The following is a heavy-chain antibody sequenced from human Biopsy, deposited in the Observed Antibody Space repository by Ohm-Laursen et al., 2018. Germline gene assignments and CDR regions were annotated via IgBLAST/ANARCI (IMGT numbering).Heavy chain of an antibody. V-gene: IGHV4-59*08. D-gene: IGHD6-19*01. J-gene: IGHJ3*02. CDR1: GGSLSSYS. CDR2: ISYSGST. Sequence: GTLSLTCTVSGGSLSSYSWSWIRQVPGRGLEWVGYISYSGSTSNNPSLKSRITISVDTSKNQISLKVTSVTAADTAVYYCAKHGSGWTGDDALHIWGQGTMVTVSS. CDR3: AKHGSGWTGDDALHI.